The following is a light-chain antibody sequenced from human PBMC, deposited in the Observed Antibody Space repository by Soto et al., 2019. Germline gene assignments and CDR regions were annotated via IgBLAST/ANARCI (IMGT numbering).Light chain of an antibody. Sequence: ELVLTQSPVALSLSSGERATLSCRASQSVSSTLLTWYQQKPGQAPRLLIYGVSSRATGIPDRFSGSGSGTDFTLTISRVEPEDFAVYCCQHYSDSPWTFGQGSRVEIK. J-gene: IGKJ1*01. CDR2: GVS. CDR1: QSVSSTL. CDR3: QHYSDSPWT. V-gene: IGKV3-20*01.